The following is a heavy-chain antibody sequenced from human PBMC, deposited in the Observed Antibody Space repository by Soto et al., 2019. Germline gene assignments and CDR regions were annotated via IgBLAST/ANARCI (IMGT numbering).Heavy chain of an antibody. CDR2: ISTDGSIT. CDR1: GFIFSTYT. J-gene: IGHJ4*02. D-gene: IGHD2-8*01. CDR3: ARDTNGLHY. Sequence: GGSLRLSCAASGFIFSTYTMNWVRQVSGKGLEWVSRISTDGSITDYADSVKGRFTVSRDNAKNTLYLQMNSLRVDDTAVYYCARDTNGLHYWGQGTLVTVSS. V-gene: IGHV3-74*01.